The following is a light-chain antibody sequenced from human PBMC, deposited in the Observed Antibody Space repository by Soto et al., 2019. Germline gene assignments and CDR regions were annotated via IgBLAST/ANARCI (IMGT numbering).Light chain of an antibody. CDR2: GAS. CDR1: QEISND. J-gene: IGKJ1*01. V-gene: IGKV1-6*01. Sequence: AIQMTQSPSSLSASVGDRVTITCRTSQEISNDVSWYQQKPGRAPKLLISGASSLQSGVPSRFSGSGSATDFTLTSSSLQPEDFATYYCLQDYNYPRTCGQGTKVEIK. CDR3: LQDYNYPRT.